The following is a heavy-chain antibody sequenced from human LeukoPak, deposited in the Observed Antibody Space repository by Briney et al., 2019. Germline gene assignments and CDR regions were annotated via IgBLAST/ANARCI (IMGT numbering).Heavy chain of an antibody. CDR1: GYTFTSYG. CDR2: ISAYNGNT. J-gene: IGHJ5*02. V-gene: IGHV1-18*01. D-gene: IGHD3-22*01. Sequence: GASVKVSCKASGYTFTSYGISWVRQAPGQGLEWMGWISAYNGNTNYAQKLQGRVTMTTDTSTSTAYMELRSLRSDDTAVYYCARDPGYYDSSGYLSWGQGTLVTVSS. CDR3: ARDPGYYDSSGYLS.